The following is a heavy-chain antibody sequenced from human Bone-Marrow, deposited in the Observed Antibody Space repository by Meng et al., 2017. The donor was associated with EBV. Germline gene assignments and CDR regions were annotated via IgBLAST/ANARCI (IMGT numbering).Heavy chain of an antibody. CDR1: GFSLSTSGMG. D-gene: IGHD6-19*01. Sequence: ITLQQSRPTVTNPTQTLTLTCTFSGFSLSTSGMGVAWIRQPPGKALEWLALIYWDDETRYSPALKNRLTVTKDSSKNQVVFRMANLDPADTATYYCAHRRSDSGWFGYWGQGTLVTVSS. CDR3: AHRRSDSGWFGY. J-gene: IGHJ4*02. CDR2: IYWDDET. V-gene: IGHV2-5*02.